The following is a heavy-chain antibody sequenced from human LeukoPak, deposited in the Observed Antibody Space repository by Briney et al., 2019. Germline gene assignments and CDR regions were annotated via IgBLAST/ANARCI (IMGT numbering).Heavy chain of an antibody. Sequence: SETLSLTCAVSGYSLSSGYYWGWIRQPPGKGLEWIGSIYHSGSTYYNPSLKSRVTISVDTSKNQFSLKLSSVTAADTAVYYCARNYGSVHLYYYYYYYMDVWGKGTTVTVSS. CDR2: IYHSGST. J-gene: IGHJ6*03. D-gene: IGHD3-10*01. CDR3: ARNYGSVHLYYYYYYYMDV. V-gene: IGHV4-38-2*01. CDR1: GYSLSSGYY.